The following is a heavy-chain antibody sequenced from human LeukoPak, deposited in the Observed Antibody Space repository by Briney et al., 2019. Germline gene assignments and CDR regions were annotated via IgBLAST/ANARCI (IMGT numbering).Heavy chain of an antibody. D-gene: IGHD6-19*01. CDR2: INPNSGGT. CDR3: ARDSPGSSGWYFGLKLDVEPYYYYGMDV. J-gene: IGHJ6*02. V-gene: IGHV1-2*02. CDR1: GYTFTGYY. Sequence: GASVKVSCKASGYTFTGYYMHWVRQAPGQGLEWMGWINPNSGGTNYAQKFQGRVTMTRDTSISTAYMELSRLRSDDTAVYYCARDSPGSSGWYFGLKLDVEPYYYYGMDVWGQGTTVTVSS.